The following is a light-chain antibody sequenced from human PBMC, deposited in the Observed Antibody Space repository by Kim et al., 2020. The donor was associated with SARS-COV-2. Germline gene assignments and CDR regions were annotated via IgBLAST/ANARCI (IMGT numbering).Light chain of an antibody. V-gene: IGKV1-33*01. Sequence: DIQLTQSPATLSLSLGDRATLTCQASQSISNYLNWYQQKPGKAPKLLIYDASNLATGVPSRFSGSGSGTDFTFTISSLQPEDIAAYYCQQYGNCLLTFGAGTKVDIK. J-gene: IGKJ3*01. CDR3: QQYGNCLLT. CDR2: DAS. CDR1: QSISNY.